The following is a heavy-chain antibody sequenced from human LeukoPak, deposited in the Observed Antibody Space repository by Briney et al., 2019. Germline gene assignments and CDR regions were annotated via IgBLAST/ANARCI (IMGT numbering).Heavy chain of an antibody. CDR1: GGSISSSSYY. CDR3: ARSMGPPGPLEYSSSSEYYYYYYYMDV. D-gene: IGHD6-6*01. Sequence: PSETLSLTCTVSGGSISSSSYYWGWIRQPPGKGLEWIGSIYYSGSTYYNPSLKSRVTISVDTSKNQFSLKLSSVTAADTAVYYCARSMGPPGPLEYSSSSEYYYYYYYMDVWGKGTTVTVSS. CDR2: IYYSGST. V-gene: IGHV4-39*07. J-gene: IGHJ6*03.